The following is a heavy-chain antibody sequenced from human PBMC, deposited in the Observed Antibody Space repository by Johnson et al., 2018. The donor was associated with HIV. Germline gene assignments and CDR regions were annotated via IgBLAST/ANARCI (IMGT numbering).Heavy chain of an antibody. CDR2: IKQDGSEK. CDR1: GFTISNYW. Sequence: VLLVESGGSLVQPGGSLRLSCAASGFTISNYWMSWVRQAPGKGLEWVANIKQDGSEKNYVDDMKGRFTTSRDNAKNSLYLKMNSLRAEDTAVYYCARDDDVKAFDIWGQGTMVTVSS. CDR3: ARDDDVKAFDI. D-gene: IGHD1-1*01. J-gene: IGHJ3*02. V-gene: IGHV3-7*05.